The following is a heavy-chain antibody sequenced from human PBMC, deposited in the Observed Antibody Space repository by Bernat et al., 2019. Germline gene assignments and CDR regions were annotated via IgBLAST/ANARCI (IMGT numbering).Heavy chain of an antibody. CDR3: AKFFQDNYYYYYGMDV. Sequence: EVQLVESGGGLVQPGGSLRLSCAASGFTFSTYSMNWVRQAPGKGLEWVSYISSSSSTIHYADSVKGRFTISRDNAKNSLYLQMNSLRAEDTAWYYWAKFFQDNYYYYYGMDVWGQRTLGTVSS. D-gene: IGHD3-3*01. J-gene: IGHJ6*02. CDR2: ISSSSSTI. CDR1: GFTFSTYS. V-gene: IGHV3-48*04.